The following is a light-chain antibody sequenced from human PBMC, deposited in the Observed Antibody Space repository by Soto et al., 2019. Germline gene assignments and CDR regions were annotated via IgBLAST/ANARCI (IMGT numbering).Light chain of an antibody. J-gene: IGKJ1*01. CDR1: QSISSSY. Sequence: EIVLTQSPGTLSLSPGKRATLSCRASQSISSSYLAWYQQRPGQAPRLLIYDASTRATGIPDRFSGSGSGTDFTLTISSLQSEDFAVYYCQQYNNWPWTFGQGTKV. CDR2: DAS. V-gene: IGKV3D-20*02. CDR3: QQYNNWPWT.